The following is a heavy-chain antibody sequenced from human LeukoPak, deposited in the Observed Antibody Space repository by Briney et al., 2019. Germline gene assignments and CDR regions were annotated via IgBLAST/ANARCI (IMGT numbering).Heavy chain of an antibody. CDR2: IDWDDDK. CDR3: ARTQKTLGYCSGGSCLSLDY. J-gene: IGHJ4*02. D-gene: IGHD2-15*01. V-gene: IGHV2-70*01. CDR1: GLSLSTSGMS. Sequence: ASGPALVKPTQTLTLTCTFSGLSLSTSGMSVSWIRQPPGKALEWLALIDWDDDKFYSTSLKTRLTISKDTSKNQVVLTMTNMDPVDTATYYCARTQKTLGYCSGGSCLSLDYWGQGTLVTVSS.